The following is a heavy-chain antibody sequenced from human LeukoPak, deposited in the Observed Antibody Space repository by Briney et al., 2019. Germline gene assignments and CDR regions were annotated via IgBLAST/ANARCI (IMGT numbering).Heavy chain of an antibody. Sequence: SETLSLTCTAPGRSLTSAYASWIRHSPGKGLGWGRSISYSGRTNYNPSLNRPLTQSLDTSKKYSSLKLSSPPPADTAIYFCAMYIRGPEYYMDVWGKGTTVTVSS. J-gene: IGHJ6*03. CDR1: GRSLTSAY. V-gene: IGHV4-59*01. CDR3: AMYIRGPEYYMDV. CDR2: ISYSGRT. D-gene: IGHD1-14*01.